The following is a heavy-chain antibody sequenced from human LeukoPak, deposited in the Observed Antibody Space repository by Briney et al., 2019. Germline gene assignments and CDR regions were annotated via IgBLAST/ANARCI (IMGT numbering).Heavy chain of an antibody. D-gene: IGHD3-16*01. CDR2: INHSGST. CDR3: VRHGGLEWYDP. CDR1: GGSFSGYY. Sequence: PSETLSLTCAVYGGSFSGYYWSWIRQPPGKGLEWIGEINHSGSTNYNPSLKSRVTISVDTSKNQFSLKLSSVTAADTAVYYCVRHGGLEWYDPWGQGTRVTVSS. J-gene: IGHJ5*02. V-gene: IGHV4-34*01.